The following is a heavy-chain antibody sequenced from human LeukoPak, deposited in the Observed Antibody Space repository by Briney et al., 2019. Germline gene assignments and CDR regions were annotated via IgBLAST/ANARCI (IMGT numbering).Heavy chain of an antibody. J-gene: IGHJ6*03. V-gene: IGHV1-69*13. CDR1: GGTFSSYA. Sequence: ASVKVSCKASGGTFSSYAISWVRQAPGQGLEWMGGIIPIFGTANYAQKFQGRVTITADESTSTAYMELSSLRSEDTAVYYCARANMEVGYYYYYMDVWGKGTTVTISS. CDR3: ARANMEVGYYYYYMDV. D-gene: IGHD2/OR15-2a*01. CDR2: IIPIFGTA.